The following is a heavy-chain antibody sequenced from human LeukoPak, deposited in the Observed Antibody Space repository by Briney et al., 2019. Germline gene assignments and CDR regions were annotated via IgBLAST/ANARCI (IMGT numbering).Heavy chain of an antibody. CDR3: ARESRISAFDT. CDR1: GGSISSYY. D-gene: IGHD2-15*01. Sequence: SETLSLTCTVSGGSISSYYWSWIRQPPGKGLEWIGYIYYSGSTNYNPSLKSRVTISVDTSKNQFSLKLSSVTAADTAVYYCARESRISAFDTWGQGTMVTVSS. CDR2: IYYSGST. V-gene: IGHV4-59*01. J-gene: IGHJ3*02.